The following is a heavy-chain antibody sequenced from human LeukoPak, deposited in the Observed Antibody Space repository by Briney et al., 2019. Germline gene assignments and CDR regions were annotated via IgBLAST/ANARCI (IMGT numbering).Heavy chain of an antibody. J-gene: IGHJ6*03. CDR2: MNPNSGNT. D-gene: IGHD2-2*01. CDR3: ARGSQSGGVVVPAAILSYYYYYMDV. Sequence: ASVKVSCKASGYTFTSYDINWVRQATGQGLEWMGWMNPNSGNTGYAQKFQGRVTMTRNTSISTAYMELSSLRSEDTAVYYCARGSQSGGVVVPAAILSYYYYYMDVWGKGTTVTVSS. CDR1: GYTFTSYD. V-gene: IGHV1-8*01.